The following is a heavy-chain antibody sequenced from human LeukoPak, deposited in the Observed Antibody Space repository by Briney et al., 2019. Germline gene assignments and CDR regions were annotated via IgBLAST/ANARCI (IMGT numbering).Heavy chain of an antibody. Sequence: GGSLRLSCAASGFTFSGSAMHWVRQASGKGLEWVGRIRSKANSYATAYAASVKGRFTISRDDSKNTAYLQMNSLKTKDTAVYYCMLLTEIEDYWGQGTLVTVSS. CDR2: IRSKANSYAT. V-gene: IGHV3-73*01. J-gene: IGHJ4*02. CDR3: MLLTEIEDY. D-gene: IGHD3-16*01. CDR1: GFTFSGSA.